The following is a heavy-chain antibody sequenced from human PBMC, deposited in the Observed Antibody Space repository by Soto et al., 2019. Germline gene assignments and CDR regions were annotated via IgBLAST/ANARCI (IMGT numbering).Heavy chain of an antibody. CDR3: ARNPLGGSPGPFDY. J-gene: IGHJ4*02. Sequence: ASVKVSCKASGYTFINYGITWVRQAPGQGLEWMGWISAYNGNTNYAQKLQGRVTMTTDTSTSTAYMDLRSLRSDDTAVYYCARNPLGGSPGPFDYWGQGTLVTVS. CDR1: GYTFINYG. D-gene: IGHD2-15*01. CDR2: ISAYNGNT. V-gene: IGHV1-18*01.